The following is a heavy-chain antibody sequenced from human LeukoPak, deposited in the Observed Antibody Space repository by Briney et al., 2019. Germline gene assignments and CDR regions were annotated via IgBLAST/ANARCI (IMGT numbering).Heavy chain of an antibody. CDR2: IESKTDGGTT. J-gene: IGHJ4*02. CDR1: GFTFSNAW. V-gene: IGHV3-15*04. Sequence: GGSLRLSCAASGFTFSNAWMSWVRQAPGKGLEWVDRIESKTDGGTTDYAAPVKGRFTISRDDSKNTLYLQMNSLKTEDTAVYYCTTEGIADDYWGQGTLVTVSS. CDR3: TTEGIADDY.